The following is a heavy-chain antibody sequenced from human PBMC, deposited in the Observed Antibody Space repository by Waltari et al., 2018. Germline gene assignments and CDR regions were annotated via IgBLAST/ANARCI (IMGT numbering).Heavy chain of an antibody. J-gene: IGHJ4*02. D-gene: IGHD2-2*02. CDR1: GYTFTNSY. CDR3: ANGQLYHFDY. Sequence: QVQLVQSGAEVKKPGASVKLSCKASGYTFTNSYIHWVRQAPGQGLQWMGILSPTSGAIYAQKFQGRGTMTRDTSTSTVYMLLNSLTSEDAAVYYCANGQLYHFDYWGQGTLLTVSS. V-gene: IGHV1-46*01. CDR2: LSPTSGA.